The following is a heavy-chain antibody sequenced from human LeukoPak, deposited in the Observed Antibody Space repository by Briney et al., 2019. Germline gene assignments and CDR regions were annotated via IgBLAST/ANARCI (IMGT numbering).Heavy chain of an antibody. CDR2: TVSEIDGGTT. D-gene: IGHD1-7*01. CDR3: TTDEDWNYARKDV. V-gene: IGHV3-15*04. Sequence: GGSLRLSCAASGFTFNYAWMSWVRQVPGKGLEWVGQTVSEIDGGTTDYATPVKGKFTISRDDSKSTLYLQMNSLKIEDTAVYYCTTDEDWNYARKDVWGQGATVIVSS. CDR1: GFTFNYAW. J-gene: IGHJ6*02.